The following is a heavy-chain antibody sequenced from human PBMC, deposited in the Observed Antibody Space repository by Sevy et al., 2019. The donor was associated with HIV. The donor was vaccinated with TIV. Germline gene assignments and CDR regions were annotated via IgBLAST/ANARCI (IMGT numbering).Heavy chain of an antibody. J-gene: IGHJ3*01. CDR1: GFIFSKFG. V-gene: IGHV3-30*02. CDR3: AKGLGMVQGALLSDDV. CDR2: IRYDGSTK. Sequence: GGSLRLSCAASGFIFSKFGMHWVRQAPGKGLEWVTFIRYDGSTKYYVESVKGRFTISRDNSKNTLYLQMNSLRPEDTAVYYCAKGLGMVQGALLSDDVWGQGTMSPSPQ. D-gene: IGHD3-10*01.